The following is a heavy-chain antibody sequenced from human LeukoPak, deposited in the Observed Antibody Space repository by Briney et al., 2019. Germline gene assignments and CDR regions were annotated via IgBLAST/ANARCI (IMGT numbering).Heavy chain of an antibody. V-gene: IGHV4-59*01. CDR1: GGSISSYY. D-gene: IGHD4-17*01. CDR3: ARDPSLDYGEYWYFDL. J-gene: IGHJ2*01. Sequence: SETLSLTCTVSGGSISSYYWSWIRQPPGKGLEWIGNIYYSGSTNYNPSLKSRVTISLDTSKNQFSLKLSSVTAADTAVYYCARDPSLDYGEYWYFDLWGRGTLVTVSS. CDR2: IYYSGST.